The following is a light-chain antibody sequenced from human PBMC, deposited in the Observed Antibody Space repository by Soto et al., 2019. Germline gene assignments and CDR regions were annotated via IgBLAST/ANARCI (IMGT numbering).Light chain of an antibody. CDR1: QSVSSIY. V-gene: IGKV3-20*01. J-gene: IGKJ1*01. CDR3: QQSGSSPGT. Sequence: EIVLTQSPGTLSLSPGGRATLSCRASQSVSSIYLAWYQQKPGQAPRLLIYDVSSRATGIPDRFSGSGSGTDFTLTISRLEPEDFAVYYCQQSGSSPGTFGQGTKVDIK. CDR2: DVS.